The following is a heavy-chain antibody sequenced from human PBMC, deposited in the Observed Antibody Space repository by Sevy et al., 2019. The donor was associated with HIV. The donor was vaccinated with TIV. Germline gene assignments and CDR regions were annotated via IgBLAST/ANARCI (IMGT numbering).Heavy chain of an antibody. D-gene: IGHD1-26*01. CDR1: GGSISSYY. J-gene: IGHJ5*02. CDR2: IYYSGST. V-gene: IGHV4-59*01. CDR3: ARTRGSWFDP. Sequence: SETLSLTCTVSGGSISSYYWSWIRQPPGKGLEWIGYIYYSGSTNYNPSPKSRVTISVDTSKNQFSLKLSSVTAADTAVYYCARTRGSWFDPWGQGTLVTVSS.